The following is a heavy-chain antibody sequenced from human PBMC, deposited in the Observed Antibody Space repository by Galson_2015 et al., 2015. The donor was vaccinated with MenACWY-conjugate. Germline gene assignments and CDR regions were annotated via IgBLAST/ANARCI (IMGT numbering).Heavy chain of an antibody. J-gene: IGHJ3*01. V-gene: IGHV3-23*01. CDR2: ITGDGGGT. D-gene: IGHD4-17*01. CDR1: GFAFSNYA. CDR3: AKDPNGDYLGAFDF. Sequence: SLRLSCAASGFAFSNYAMTWVRQAPGKGLEWVSVITGDGGGTYYTDSVKGRFTISRDNSKNTLYLQINSLRAEDTAVYYRAKDPNGDYLGAFDFWGQGTMVTVSS.